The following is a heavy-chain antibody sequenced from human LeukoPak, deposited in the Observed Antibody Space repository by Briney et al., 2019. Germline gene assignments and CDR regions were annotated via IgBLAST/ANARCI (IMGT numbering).Heavy chain of an antibody. Sequence: SQTLSLTCAISGDSVSSNSAAWNRIRQSPSRGLEWLGRTYYRSKWYNDYAVSVKSRITINPDTSKNQFSLQLNSVTPEDTAVYYCARDIVVVVARSWYYYYMDVWGKGTTVTVSS. CDR3: ARDIVVVVARSWYYYYMDV. CDR2: TYYRSKWYN. D-gene: IGHD2-15*01. J-gene: IGHJ6*03. CDR1: GDSVSSNSAA. V-gene: IGHV6-1*01.